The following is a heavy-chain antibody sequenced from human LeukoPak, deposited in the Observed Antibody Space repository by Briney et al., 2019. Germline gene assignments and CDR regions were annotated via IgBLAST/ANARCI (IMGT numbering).Heavy chain of an antibody. CDR3: AKVPYYGSGSYYNYYFDY. V-gene: IGHV3-23*01. J-gene: IGHJ4*02. CDR1: GFTFSSYA. D-gene: IGHD3-10*01. Sequence: GGSLRLSCAASGFTFSSYAMTWVRQAPGKGLEWVSAISGSGSSTYSADSVKGRFTISRDNSKNTLYLQMNSLRAEDTAVYYCAKVPYYGSGSYYNYYFDYWGQGTLVTVSS. CDR2: ISGSGSST.